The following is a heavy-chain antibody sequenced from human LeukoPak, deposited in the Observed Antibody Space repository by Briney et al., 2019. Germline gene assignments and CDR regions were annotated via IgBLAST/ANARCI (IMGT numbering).Heavy chain of an antibody. D-gene: IGHD3-22*01. V-gene: IGHV3-23*01. J-gene: IGHJ3*02. CDR1: GFPLSSYA. CDR3: AKDYYDSSGYPRGAFDI. Sequence: GGSLRLSCAASGFPLSSYAMSWVRQVPGKGLEWVSGISGSGGSTYYADSVKGRFTISRDNSKNTLYLQMNSLRAEDTAVYYCAKDYYDSSGYPRGAFDIWGQGTMVTVSS. CDR2: ISGSGGST.